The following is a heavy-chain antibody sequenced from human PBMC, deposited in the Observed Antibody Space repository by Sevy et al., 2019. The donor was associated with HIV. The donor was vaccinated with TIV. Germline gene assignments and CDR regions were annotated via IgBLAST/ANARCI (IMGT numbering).Heavy chain of an antibody. Sequence: GGSLRLSCAASGFTFDDYAMHWVRQAPGKGLEWDSGISWNSGSIGYADSVKGRFTISRDNAKNSLYLQMNSLRAEDTALYYCAKAIRSGWYYYGMDVWGQGTTVTVSS. CDR2: ISWNSGSI. D-gene: IGHD1-26*01. V-gene: IGHV3-9*01. CDR1: GFTFDDYA. CDR3: AKAIRSGWYYYGMDV. J-gene: IGHJ6*02.